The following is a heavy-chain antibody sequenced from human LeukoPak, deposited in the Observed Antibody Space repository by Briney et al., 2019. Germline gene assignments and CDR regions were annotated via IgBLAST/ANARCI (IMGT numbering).Heavy chain of an antibody. CDR1: GFTFSSYA. CDR2: ISYDGSNK. D-gene: IGHD2-15*01. V-gene: IGHV3-30*09. J-gene: IGHJ4*02. Sequence: GGSLRLSCAASGFTFSSYAMHWVRQAPGKGLEWVAVISYDGSNKYYADSVKGRFAISRDNSKNTLYLQMNSLRAEDTAVYYCTQGALRGVAAMGLYWGQGTLVTVSS. CDR3: TQGALRGVAAMGLY.